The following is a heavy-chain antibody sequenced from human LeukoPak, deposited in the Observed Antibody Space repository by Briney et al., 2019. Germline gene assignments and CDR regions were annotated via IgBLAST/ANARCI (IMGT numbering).Heavy chain of an antibody. J-gene: IGHJ4*02. CDR3: ARQGGLTAAMDF. CDR2: IYPGDSDT. CDR1: GYGFSNYW. V-gene: IGHV5-51*01. D-gene: IGHD2-2*01. Sequence: GESLKISCKGSGYGFSNYWIGWVRQMPGKGLEWVGIIYPGDSDTRYSLSFQGQVTISADKSISTAYLQWSSLKASDTAMYYCARQGGLTAAMDFWGQGTLVTVSS.